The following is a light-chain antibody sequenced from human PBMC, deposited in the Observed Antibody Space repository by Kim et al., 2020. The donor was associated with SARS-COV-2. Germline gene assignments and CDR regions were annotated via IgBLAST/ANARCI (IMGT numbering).Light chain of an antibody. CDR3: KQYETYWT. CDR2: QAS. J-gene: IGKJ1*01. CDR1: QSVDSW. Sequence: DIQMTQSPSTLSAFIGYRVTITCRASQSVDSWLAWYQQKPGKAPKLLIYQASKLASGVPSRFSVSGSGTDFTLTVSNLQPDDSAIYYCKQYETYWTFGPGTKVDIK. V-gene: IGKV1-5*03.